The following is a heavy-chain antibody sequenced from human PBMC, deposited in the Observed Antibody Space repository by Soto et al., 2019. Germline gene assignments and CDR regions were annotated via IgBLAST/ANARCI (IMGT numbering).Heavy chain of an antibody. CDR3: ATESGSTYGYFDY. CDR2: ISNSGST. Sequence: SETLSLTCTVSGGSVTSDEDYWSWIRQSPGKGLEWIGYISNSGSTGYNPSLKTRLSMSADRSKNQFTLRLTSVTAADTAVYFCATESGSTYGYFDYWGQGTLVTVSS. J-gene: IGHJ4*02. V-gene: IGHV4-30-4*01. CDR1: GGSVTSDEDY. D-gene: IGHD4-17*01.